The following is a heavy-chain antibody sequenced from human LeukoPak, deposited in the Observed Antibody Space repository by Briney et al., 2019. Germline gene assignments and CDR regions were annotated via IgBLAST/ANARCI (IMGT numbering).Heavy chain of an antibody. D-gene: IGHD6-13*01. V-gene: IGHV3-7*01. J-gene: IGHJ4*02. CDR2: IKQDGSDK. CDR1: GFTFSNYW. Sequence: GGSLRLSCAASGFTFSNYWMSWVRQAPGKGLEWVASIKQDGSDKFYVASVKGRFTISRDNAKNSLYLQMNSLRAEDTAVYYCARGGAAAARKRGVDYWGQGTLVTVSS. CDR3: ARGGAAAARKRGVDY.